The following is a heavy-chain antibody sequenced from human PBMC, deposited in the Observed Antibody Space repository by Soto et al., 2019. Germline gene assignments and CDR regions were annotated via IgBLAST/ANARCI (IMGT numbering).Heavy chain of an antibody. D-gene: IGHD3-3*01. Sequence: GGSLRLSCAASGFTFSAYGMSWVRQAPGKGLEWVSSMSGSGNSPDYADSVKGRFTISRDNSQNTLFLQMNSLRAEDTAVYYCAKSNQIFGVLSDYYYCGLDVWGQGTTVTVSS. CDR3: AKSNQIFGVLSDYYYCGLDV. CDR2: MSGSGNSP. J-gene: IGHJ6*02. CDR1: GFTFSAYG. V-gene: IGHV3-23*01.